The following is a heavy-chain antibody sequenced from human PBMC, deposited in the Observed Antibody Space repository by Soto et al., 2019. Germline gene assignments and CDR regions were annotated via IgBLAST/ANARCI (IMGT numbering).Heavy chain of an antibody. CDR2: IDTAGDT. J-gene: IGHJ4*02. Sequence: GGSLRLSCAASGFTFTNYDMHWVRQATGKGLEWVSSIDTAGDTYYPGSVKGRFTISRENANNSLYLQMNSLTAGDTAVYFCARGKRYYDSSGFLNYWGQGTLVTVSS. V-gene: IGHV3-13*04. CDR3: ARGKRYYDSSGFLNY. CDR1: GFTFTNYD. D-gene: IGHD3-22*01.